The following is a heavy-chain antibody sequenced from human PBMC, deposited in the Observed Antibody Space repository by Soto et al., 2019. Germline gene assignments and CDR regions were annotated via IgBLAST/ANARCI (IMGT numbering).Heavy chain of an antibody. CDR1: GFPFSSYA. CDR2: STGAGGGT. CDR3: AKGHSDYQGDYNYYDMDV. V-gene: IGHV3-23*01. Sequence: PGGSLRLSCAASGFPFSSYAISWVRQAPGRGLEWVAASTGAGGGTYNLEAVKGRFTVSRDNSKKTVYLQLDGLRAEDTAVYYCAKGHSDYQGDYNYYDMDVWGQGTTVTVSS. D-gene: IGHD6-25*01. J-gene: IGHJ6*02.